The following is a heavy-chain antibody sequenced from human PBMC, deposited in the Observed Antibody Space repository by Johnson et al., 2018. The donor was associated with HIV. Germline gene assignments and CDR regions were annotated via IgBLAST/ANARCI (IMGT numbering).Heavy chain of an antibody. CDR3: ARRGDRDAFDI. CDR2: INWNGGST. D-gene: IGHD4-17*01. J-gene: IGHJ3*02. Sequence: EVQLVESGGGVVQPGRSLRLSCAASGFTFSSYGMHWVRQAPGKGLEWVSGINWNGGSTGYADSVKGRFTISRDNSKNTLYLQMGSLRAEDMAVYYCARRGDRDAFDIWGQGTMVTVSS. CDR1: GFTFSSYG. V-gene: IGHV3-64*07.